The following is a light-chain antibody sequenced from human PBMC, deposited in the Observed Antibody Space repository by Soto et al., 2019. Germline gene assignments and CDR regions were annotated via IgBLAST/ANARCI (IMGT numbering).Light chain of an antibody. CDR3: QQHNTYPLT. V-gene: IGKV1-5*03. CDR2: KAS. CDR1: ESISSW. J-gene: IGKJ4*01. Sequence: DIQMTQSPSTLSASVGDRVSITCRASESISSWLAWYQQKPGKAPKILINKASNLESGVPSRFSGSGSGTEFTLTISSLQPDDFATYYCQQHNTYPLTFGGGTKVEIK.